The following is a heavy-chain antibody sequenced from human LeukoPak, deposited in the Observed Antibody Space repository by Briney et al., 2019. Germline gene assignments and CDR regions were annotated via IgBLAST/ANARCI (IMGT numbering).Heavy chain of an antibody. CDR2: IIPIFGTA. CDR1: GGTFSSYA. CDR3: ARSKDLRLDDIYY. V-gene: IGHV1-69*01. J-gene: IGHJ4*02. Sequence: SVKVSCKASGGTFSSYAFSWVRQASGQGLEWMGGIIPIFGTANYAQKFQGRVTITADESTSSAYMELSSLSSEDTAVYYCARSKDLRLDDIYYWGQGTLVTVSS. D-gene: IGHD3-9*01.